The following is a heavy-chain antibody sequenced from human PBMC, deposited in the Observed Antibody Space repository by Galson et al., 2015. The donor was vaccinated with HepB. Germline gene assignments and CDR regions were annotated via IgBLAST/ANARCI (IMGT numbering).Heavy chain of an antibody. CDR3: ARVLKSPRHTDIVVVPAAILAFDI. CDR1: GFTFSDYY. CDR2: ISSSSCYT. Sequence: SLRLSCAASGFTFSDYYMSWIRQAPGKGLEWVSYISSSSCYTNYADSVKGRFTISRDNAKNSLYLQMNSLRAEDTAVYYCARVLKSPRHTDIVVVPAAILAFDIWGQGTMVTVSS. D-gene: IGHD2-2*01. V-gene: IGHV3-11*06. J-gene: IGHJ3*02.